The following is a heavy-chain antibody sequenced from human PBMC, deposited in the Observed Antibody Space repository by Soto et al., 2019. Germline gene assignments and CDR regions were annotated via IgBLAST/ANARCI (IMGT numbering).Heavy chain of an antibody. CDR2: ISGSGVST. CDR3: AKGGGYDFQYSYYYMDV. V-gene: IGHV3-23*01. CDR1: GLTFSRYA. Sequence: EVQLLESGGGLVQPGGSLRLPCAASGLTFSRYAMTWVRQAPGKGLEWVSAISGSGVSTYYADSVKGRFTISRDNSKNMLYLQMNSLRAEDTAVYYCAKGGGYDFQYSYYYMDVWGKGTTVTVCS. D-gene: IGHD5-12*01. J-gene: IGHJ6*03.